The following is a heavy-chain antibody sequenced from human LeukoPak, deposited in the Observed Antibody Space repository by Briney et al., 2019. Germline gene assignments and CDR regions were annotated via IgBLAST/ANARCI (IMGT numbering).Heavy chain of an antibody. CDR1: GDSVSSNSAA. CDR3: ARGPGTLHY. D-gene: IGHD1-1*01. J-gene: IGHJ4*02. CDR2: TYYRSKWYN. Sequence: SQTLSLTCAISGDSVSSNSAAWPWLRQSPSRGLQWLGRTYYRSKWYNDYAVSVKGRITINPDTSKNQFSLQLNSVTPEDTAVYYCARGPGTLHYWGQGTLVTVSS. V-gene: IGHV6-1*01.